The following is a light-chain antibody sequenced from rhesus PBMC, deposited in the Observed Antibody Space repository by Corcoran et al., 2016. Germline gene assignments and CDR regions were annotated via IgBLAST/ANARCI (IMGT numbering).Light chain of an antibody. J-gene: IGKJ3*01. CDR1: QGIRSY. V-gene: IGKV1-28*03. CDR2: DAS. CDR3: LQHNSYPFT. Sequence: DIQMTQSPSSLSASVGDTVTITFRASQGIRSYLNWYQQKPGKAPKSLIYDASSLERGVPSRFSGSVSGTAFALPFSSLQPEDFAVYYCLQHNSYPFTFGPGTKLDIK.